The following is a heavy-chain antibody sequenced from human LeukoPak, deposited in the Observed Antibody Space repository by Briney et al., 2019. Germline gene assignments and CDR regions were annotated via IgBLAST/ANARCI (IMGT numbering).Heavy chain of an antibody. CDR2: ISSSGSTI. V-gene: IGHV3-48*04. Sequence: GGSLRLSCAASGFTFSSYWMSWVRQAPGKGLEWVSYISSSGSTIYYADSVKGRFTISRDNANNSLYLQMNSLRAEDTAVYYCARGYSYGFYYYYMDVWGKGTTVTVSS. D-gene: IGHD5-18*01. CDR1: GFTFSSYW. CDR3: ARGYSYGFYYYYMDV. J-gene: IGHJ6*03.